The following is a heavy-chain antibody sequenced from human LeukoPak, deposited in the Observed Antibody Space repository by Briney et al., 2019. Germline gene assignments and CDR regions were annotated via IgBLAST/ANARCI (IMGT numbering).Heavy chain of an antibody. Sequence: QTGGSLRLSCAASGFTFGSYAMHWVRQAPGKGLEWVAIISHDGNNKYNADSVKGRFTISRDNSKNTLYLQMNSLRAEDTAAYYCARASYHYDSSNSKGAFDIWGQGTMVTVSS. V-gene: IGHV3-30-3*01. CDR2: ISHDGNNK. J-gene: IGHJ3*02. CDR3: ARASYHYDSSNSKGAFDI. CDR1: GFTFGSYA. D-gene: IGHD3-22*01.